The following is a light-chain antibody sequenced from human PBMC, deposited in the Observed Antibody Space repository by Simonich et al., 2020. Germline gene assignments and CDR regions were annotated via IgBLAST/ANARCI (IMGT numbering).Light chain of an antibody. CDR1: QSVSSN. CDR2: WAS. CDR3: QQYYSTPYT. Sequence: EIVMTQSPATLSVSPGERATLSCRASQSVSSNLAWYQQKPVQPPKLLIYWASTRESGVPDRFSGSGSGTDFTLTISSLQAEDVAVYYCQQYYSTPYTFGQGTKLEIK. J-gene: IGKJ2*01. V-gene: IGKV3-15*01.